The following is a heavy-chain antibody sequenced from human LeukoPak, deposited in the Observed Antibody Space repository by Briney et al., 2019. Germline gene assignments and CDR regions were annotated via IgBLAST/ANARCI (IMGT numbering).Heavy chain of an antibody. CDR2: IIPIFGTA. J-gene: IGHJ4*02. Sequence: SVKVSCKASGGTFSSYAISWVRQAPGQGLEWMGRIIPIFGTANYAQKFQGRVTITTDESTSTAYMELSSLRSEDTAVYYCAGQYYGFWSGYAPFDYWGQGTLVTVSS. CDR1: GGTFSSYA. D-gene: IGHD3-3*01. V-gene: IGHV1-69*05. CDR3: AGQYYGFWSGYAPFDY.